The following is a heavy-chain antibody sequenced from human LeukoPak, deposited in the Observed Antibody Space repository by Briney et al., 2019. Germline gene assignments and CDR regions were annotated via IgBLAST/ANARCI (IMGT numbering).Heavy chain of an antibody. CDR1: GYTFTSYG. CDR3: ARSRAVAGTSYFDY. J-gene: IGHJ4*02. D-gene: IGHD6-19*01. CDR2: ISAYNGNT. V-gene: IGHV1-18*01. Sequence: GASVKVSCKASGYTFTSYGISWVRQAPGQGLEWMGWISAYNGNTNYAQKLRGRVTMTTDTSTSTAYMELRSLRSDDTAVYYCARSRAVAGTSYFDYWGQGTLVTVSS.